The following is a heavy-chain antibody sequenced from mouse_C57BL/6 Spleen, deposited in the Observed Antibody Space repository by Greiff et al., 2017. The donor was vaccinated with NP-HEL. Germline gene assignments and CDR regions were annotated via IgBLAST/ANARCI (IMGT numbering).Heavy chain of an antibody. D-gene: IGHD1-1*01. CDR2: INPSTGGT. CDR3: AREYYGSSYDFDV. J-gene: IGHJ1*03. CDR1: GYSFTGYY. Sequence: EVKLQESGPELVKPGASVKISCKASGYSFTGYYMNWVKQSPEKSLEWIGEINPSTGGTTYNQKFKAKATLTVDKSSSTAYMQLKSLTSEDSAVYYCAREYYGSSYDFDVWGTGTTVTVSS. V-gene: IGHV1-42*01.